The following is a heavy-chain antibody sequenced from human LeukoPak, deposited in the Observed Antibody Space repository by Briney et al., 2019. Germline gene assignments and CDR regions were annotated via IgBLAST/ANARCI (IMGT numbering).Heavy chain of an antibody. J-gene: IGHJ6*02. V-gene: IGHV4-4*07. D-gene: IGHD3-3*01. Sequence: SETLSLNCTVSGGSISSYYWNWIRQPAGKGLEWIGRIYTSGSTNYNPSLKSRVTLSVDTSKNQFSLKLSSVTAADTAVYYCARADYDFWSGYSNGMDVWGQGTTVTVSS. CDR3: ARADYDFWSGYSNGMDV. CDR2: IYTSGST. CDR1: GGSISSYY.